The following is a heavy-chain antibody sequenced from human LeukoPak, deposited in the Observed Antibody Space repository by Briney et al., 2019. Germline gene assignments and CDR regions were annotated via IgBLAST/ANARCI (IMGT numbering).Heavy chain of an antibody. CDR1: GGSISSYY. CDR3: ARDFSSSSTVYYYYYMDV. J-gene: IGHJ6*03. V-gene: IGHV4-59*12. Sequence: PSETLSLTCTVSGGSISSYYWSWIRQPPGKGLEWIGYIYYSGSTNYSPSLKSRVTISVDTSKNQFSLKLSSVTAADTAIYYCARDFSSSSTVYYYYYMDVWGKGTTVTVSS. D-gene: IGHD6-6*01. CDR2: IYYSGST.